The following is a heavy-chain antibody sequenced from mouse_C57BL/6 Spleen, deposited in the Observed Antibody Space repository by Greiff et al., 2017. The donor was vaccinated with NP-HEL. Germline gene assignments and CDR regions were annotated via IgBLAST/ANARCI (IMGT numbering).Heavy chain of an antibody. CDR2: ISSGGSYT. D-gene: IGHD4-1*01. V-gene: IGHV5-6*01. CDR3: ARPPAGTEWYFDV. CDR1: GFTFSSYG. Sequence: EVQRVESGGDLVKPGGSLKLSCAASGFTFSSYGMSWVRQTPDKRLEWVATISSGGSYTYYPDSVKGRFTISRDNAKNTLYLQMSSLKSEDTAMYYCARPPAGTEWYFDVWGTGTTVTVSS. J-gene: IGHJ1*03.